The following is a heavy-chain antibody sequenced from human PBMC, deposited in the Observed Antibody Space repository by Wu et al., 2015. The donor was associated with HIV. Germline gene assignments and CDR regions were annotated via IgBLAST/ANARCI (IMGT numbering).Heavy chain of an antibody. D-gene: IGHD2-8*01. CDR1: GYTFINYG. CDR2: INPNSGGT. CDR3: ASNGGGYYYYYMDV. V-gene: IGHV1-2*02. Sequence: VQLLQSGTEVKKPGASVKVSCKASGYTFINYGITWVRQAPGQGLEWMGWINPNSGGTNYAQKFQGRVTMTRDTSISTAYMELSRLRSDDTAVYYCASNGGGYYYYYMDVWGKGTTVTVSS. J-gene: IGHJ6*03.